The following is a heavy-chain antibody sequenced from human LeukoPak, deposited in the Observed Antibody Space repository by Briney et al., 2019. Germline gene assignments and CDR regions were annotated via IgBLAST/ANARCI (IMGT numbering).Heavy chain of an antibody. CDR2: INHSGST. Sequence: SETLSLTCAVYGGSFSGYYWSWIRQPPGKGLEWMGEINHSGSTNYNPSLKSRVTISVDTSKNQFSLKLSSVTAADTAVYYCAREGYVYGMDVWGQGTTVTVSS. D-gene: IGHD6-13*01. CDR3: AREGYVYGMDV. V-gene: IGHV4-34*01. J-gene: IGHJ6*02. CDR1: GGSFSGYY.